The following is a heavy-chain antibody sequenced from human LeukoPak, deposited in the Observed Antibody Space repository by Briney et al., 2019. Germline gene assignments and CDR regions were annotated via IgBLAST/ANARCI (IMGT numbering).Heavy chain of an antibody. CDR2: TSPISITV. CDR1: GGSFSSYA. D-gene: IGHD3-16*01. V-gene: IGHV1-69*05. CDR3: ARDRGDVFDI. Sequence: ASVKVSCKASGGSFSSYAVSWIRQAPGQGLEWTGGTSPISITVDHAQKLQGRVTITTDEPTSTTFMELSSLRSEDTAVYYCARDRGDVFDIWGQGTMVSVSS. J-gene: IGHJ3*02.